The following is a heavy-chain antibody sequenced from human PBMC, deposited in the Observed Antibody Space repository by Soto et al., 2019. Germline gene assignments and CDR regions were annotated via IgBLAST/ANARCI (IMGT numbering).Heavy chain of an antibody. Sequence: PGGSLSLSCAASGFTFSSYSMNWVRQAPGKGLEWVSSISSSSSYIYYADSVKGRFTISRDNAKNSLYLQMNSLRAEDTAVYYCARAWCSSTSCYEDYYYMDVWGKGTTVTVSS. D-gene: IGHD2-2*01. CDR3: ARAWCSSTSCYEDYYYMDV. CDR1: GFTFSSYS. V-gene: IGHV3-21*01. J-gene: IGHJ6*03. CDR2: ISSSSSYI.